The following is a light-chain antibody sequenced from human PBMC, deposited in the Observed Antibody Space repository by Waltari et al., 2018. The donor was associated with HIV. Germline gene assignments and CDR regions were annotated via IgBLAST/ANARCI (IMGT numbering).Light chain of an antibody. Sequence: YVLTQPPSVSVAPGKTASLACGGANIGSKSVHWYQQKPGQAPVLVVYYASERPSGISERISGSNSGNTATLTSSRVEAGDEADYYCEVWDTVTDQGVFGGGTKLTVL. CDR1: NIGSKS. J-gene: IGLJ3*02. V-gene: IGLV3-21*04. CDR2: YAS. CDR3: EVWDTVTDQGV.